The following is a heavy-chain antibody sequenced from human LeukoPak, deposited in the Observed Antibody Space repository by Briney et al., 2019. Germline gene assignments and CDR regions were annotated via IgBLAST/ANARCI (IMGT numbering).Heavy chain of an antibody. CDR1: GFTFSSYA. V-gene: IGHV3-23*01. CDR3: AKDGGSWGVGEWFDP. Sequence: GGSLRLSCAASGFTFSSYAMSWGRQAPGKGLEGVSAISCSGGSTYYADSVKGRFTISRDNSKNKLYLQMNSLRAEDTAVYYCAKDGGSWGVGEWFDPWGQGTLVTVSS. CDR2: ISCSGGST. J-gene: IGHJ5*02. D-gene: IGHD6-13*01.